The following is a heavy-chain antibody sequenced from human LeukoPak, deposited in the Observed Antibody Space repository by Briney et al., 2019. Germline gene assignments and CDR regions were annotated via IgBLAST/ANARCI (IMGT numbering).Heavy chain of an antibody. V-gene: IGHV4-61*10. CDR1: GGSISSGSYY. Sequence: PSETLSLTCTVSGGSISSGSYYWSWIRQPAGKGLEWIGRIYSSGSTNYNPSLKSRVTISVDTSKNQFSLKLSSVTAADTAVYYCARTLNCSGGSCYSRDAFDIWGQGTMVTVSS. CDR3: ARTLNCSGGSCYSRDAFDI. J-gene: IGHJ3*02. CDR2: IYSSGST. D-gene: IGHD2-15*01.